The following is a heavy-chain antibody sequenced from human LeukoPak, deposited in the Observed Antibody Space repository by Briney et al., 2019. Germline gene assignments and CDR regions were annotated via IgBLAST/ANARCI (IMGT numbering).Heavy chain of an antibody. CDR3: ARDAIGYSYGLFDY. Sequence: SVKVSCKASGGTFSIYAISRVRHAPGQGLEWMGGIIPIFGTANYAQKFQGRVTITTDESTSTAYMELSSLRSEDTAVYYCARDAIGYSYGLFDYWGQGTLVTVSS. V-gene: IGHV1-69*05. CDR1: GGTFSIYA. D-gene: IGHD5-18*01. CDR2: IIPIFGTA. J-gene: IGHJ4*02.